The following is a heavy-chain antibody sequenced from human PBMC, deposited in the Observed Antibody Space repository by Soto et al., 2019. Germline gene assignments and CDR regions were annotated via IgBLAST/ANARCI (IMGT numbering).Heavy chain of an antibody. CDR2: NSYDGSNK. CDR3: AKALGELSPESYDY. Sequence: GGSRRLSCAASGFSFSSFGMHWVRQAPGKGLEWVAFNSYDGSNKYYADSVKGRFTISRDSSEKTLYLQMNSLRPEDTAVYYCAKALGELSPESYDYWGQGTLVTVSS. J-gene: IGHJ4*02. CDR1: GFSFSSFG. D-gene: IGHD3-16*02. V-gene: IGHV3-30*18.